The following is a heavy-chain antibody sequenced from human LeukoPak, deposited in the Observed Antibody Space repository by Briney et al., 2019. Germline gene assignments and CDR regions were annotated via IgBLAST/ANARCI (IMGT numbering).Heavy chain of an antibody. CDR3: ARDLSSGWYEGVFWYFDL. Sequence: SETLSLTCTVSGGSISSSSYYWGWIRQPPGKGLEWIGSIYYSGSTYYNPSLKSRVTISVDTSKNQFSLKLSSVTAADTAVYYCARDLSSGWYEGVFWYFDLWGRGTLVTVSS. V-gene: IGHV4-39*07. CDR1: GGSISSSSYY. CDR2: IYYSGST. D-gene: IGHD6-19*01. J-gene: IGHJ2*01.